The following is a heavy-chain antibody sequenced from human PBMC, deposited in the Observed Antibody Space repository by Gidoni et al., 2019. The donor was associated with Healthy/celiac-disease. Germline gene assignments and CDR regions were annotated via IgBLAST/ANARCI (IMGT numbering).Heavy chain of an antibody. Sequence: QVQLVESGGGVVQPGGSLRLSCAASGFTFSSYAMHWVRQAPGKGLGWVAVISYDGSNKYYADSVKGRFTISRDNSKNTLYLQMNSLRAEDTAVYYCARARRALNDFWSVYYGGWFDPWGQGTLVTVSS. CDR3: ARARRALNDFWSVYYGGWFDP. CDR1: GFTFSSYA. J-gene: IGHJ5*02. CDR2: ISYDGSNK. D-gene: IGHD3-3*01. V-gene: IGHV3-30-3*01.